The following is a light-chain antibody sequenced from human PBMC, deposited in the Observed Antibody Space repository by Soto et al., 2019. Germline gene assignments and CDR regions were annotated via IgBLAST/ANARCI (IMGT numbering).Light chain of an antibody. Sequence: QSALTQPRSVSGSPGQSVTISCTRTSRDVGGYNYVSWYQQHPGTAPKLIIYDVSKRPSGVPDRFSGSKSGNTASLTISGLQAEDETDYYCCSYAGSYTLIFGGGTKLTVL. V-gene: IGLV2-11*01. CDR1: SRDVGGYNY. CDR2: DVS. J-gene: IGLJ2*01. CDR3: CSYAGSYTLI.